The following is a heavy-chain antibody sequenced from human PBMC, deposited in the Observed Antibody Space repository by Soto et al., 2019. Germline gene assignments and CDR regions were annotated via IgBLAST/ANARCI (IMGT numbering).Heavy chain of an antibody. Sequence: LPETLSLTCTVSGGSISSYYWSWIRQPPGKGLEWIGYIYYSGSTNYNPSLKSRVTISVDTSKNQFSLKLSSVTAADTAVYYCARDYYAILTGYYMGNWFDPWGQGTLVTVSS. CDR2: IYYSGST. CDR3: ARDYYAILTGYYMGNWFDP. J-gene: IGHJ5*02. D-gene: IGHD3-9*01. V-gene: IGHV4-59*01. CDR1: GGSISSYY.